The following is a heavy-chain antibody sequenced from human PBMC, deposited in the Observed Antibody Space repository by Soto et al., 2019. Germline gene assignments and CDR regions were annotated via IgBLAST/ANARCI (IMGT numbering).Heavy chain of an antibody. D-gene: IGHD2-15*01. V-gene: IGHV4-34*01. CDR1: GGSFSGYY. CDR3: AGDTVVVVAATSRVQNWFDP. J-gene: IGHJ5*02. Sequence: SETLSLTCAVYGGSFSGYYWIWIRQPPGKGLEWIGEINHSGSTNYNPSLKSRVTISVDTSKNQFSLKLSSVTAADTAVYYCAGDTVVVVAATSRVQNWFDPWGKGTLVTVSS. CDR2: INHSGST.